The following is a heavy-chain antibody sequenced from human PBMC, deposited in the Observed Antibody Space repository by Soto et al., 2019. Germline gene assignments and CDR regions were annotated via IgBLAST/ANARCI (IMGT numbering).Heavy chain of an antibody. V-gene: IGHV3-48*01. CDR3: ARVIPYYDILTGYPLGSDY. Sequence: GGSLRLSCAASGFTFSSYSMNWVRQAPGKGLEWVSYISSSSTIYYADSVKGRFTISRDNAKNSLYLQMNSLRAEDTAVYYCARVIPYYDILTGYPLGSDYWGQGTLVTVSS. D-gene: IGHD3-9*01. CDR1: GFTFSSYS. CDR2: ISSSSTI. J-gene: IGHJ4*02.